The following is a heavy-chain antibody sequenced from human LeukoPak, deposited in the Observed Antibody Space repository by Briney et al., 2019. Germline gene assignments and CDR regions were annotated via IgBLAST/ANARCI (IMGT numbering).Heavy chain of an antibody. CDR3: ARGTTANLGSLDY. J-gene: IGHJ4*02. Sequence: GGSLRLSCAASGFTFGDYAMHWVRQAPGKGLEWVSLISWDGGSAHYADSVKGRFTISRENTKNSLYLEMNSLRTEDTALYYCARGTTANLGSLDYWGQGSLVTVSS. CDR2: ISWDGGSA. V-gene: IGHV3-43D*03. CDR1: GFTFGDYA. D-gene: IGHD3-10*01.